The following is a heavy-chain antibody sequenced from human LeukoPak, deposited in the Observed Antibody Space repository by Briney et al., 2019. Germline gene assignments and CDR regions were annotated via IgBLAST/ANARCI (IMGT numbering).Heavy chain of an antibody. V-gene: IGHV1-2*02. CDR3: ARDADTAMVNWFDP. Sequence: ASVKVSCKASGYTFTGYYMHWVRQAPGQGLEWMGWINPNSGGTNYAQKFQGRVTMTRDTSISTAYMELSRLRSDDTAVYYCARDADTAMVNWFDPWGQGTLVTVSS. CDR2: INPNSGGT. CDR1: GYTFTGYY. J-gene: IGHJ5*02. D-gene: IGHD5-18*01.